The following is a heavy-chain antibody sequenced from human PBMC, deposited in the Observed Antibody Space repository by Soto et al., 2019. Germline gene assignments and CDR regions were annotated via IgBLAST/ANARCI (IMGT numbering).Heavy chain of an antibody. CDR1: GYIFSDYF. V-gene: IGHV1-3*01. J-gene: IGHJ1*01. CDR2: VNGGSGKT. D-gene: IGHD6-19*01. CDR3: TRVAVTGMAQFWY. Sequence: ASVKVSCKASGYIFSDYFLHWMRQAPGQRLEWLGWVNGGSGKTEYSPKFEGRVTMTRDTSASTVYMELSSLRSEDTAVYYCTRVAVTGMAQFWYWGQGTLVTVSS.